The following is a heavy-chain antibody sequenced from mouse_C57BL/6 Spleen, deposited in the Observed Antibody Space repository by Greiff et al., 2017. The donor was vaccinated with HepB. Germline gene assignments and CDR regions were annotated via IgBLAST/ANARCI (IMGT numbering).Heavy chain of an antibody. CDR3: ARAYYYGSDWYFDV. J-gene: IGHJ1*03. D-gene: IGHD1-1*01. CDR2: IDPSDSET. Sequence: VQLQQPGAELVRPGSSVKLSCKASGYTFTSYWMHWVKQRPIQGLEWIGNIDPSDSETHYNQKFKDKATLTVDKSSSTAYMQLSSLTSEDSAVYYCARAYYYGSDWYFDVWGTGTTVTVSS. CDR1: GYTFTSYW. V-gene: IGHV1-52*01.